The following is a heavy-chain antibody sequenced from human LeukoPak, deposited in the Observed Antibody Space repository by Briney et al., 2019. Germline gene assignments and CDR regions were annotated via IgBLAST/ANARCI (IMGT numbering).Heavy chain of an antibody. V-gene: IGHV4-39*01. CDR1: GGSINRSTYY. Sequence: PSETLSLTCSVSGGSINRSTYYWGWIRQPPGKGLEWIGSSYYSGTTHYNPSLKNRVAISVDTSKNPFSLKLSSVTAADTAVSYCISGILGVYSFDYAGHGTLVTVSS. CDR3: ISGILGVYSFDY. CDR2: SYYSGTT. D-gene: IGHD3-9*01. J-gene: IGHJ4*01.